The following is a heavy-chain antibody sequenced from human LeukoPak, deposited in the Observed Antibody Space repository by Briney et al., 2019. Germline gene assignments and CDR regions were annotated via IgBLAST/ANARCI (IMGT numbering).Heavy chain of an antibody. Sequence: ASVKVSCKASGYTFTSYYMHWVRQAPGQGLEWMGIINPSGGSTSYAQKFQGRVTMTRDMSTSTVYMELSSLRSEDTAVYYCATLLVAGTTTFDYWGQGTLVTVSS. CDR2: INPSGGST. J-gene: IGHJ4*02. CDR3: ATLLVAGTTTFDY. V-gene: IGHV1-46*01. CDR1: GYTFTSYY. D-gene: IGHD6-19*01.